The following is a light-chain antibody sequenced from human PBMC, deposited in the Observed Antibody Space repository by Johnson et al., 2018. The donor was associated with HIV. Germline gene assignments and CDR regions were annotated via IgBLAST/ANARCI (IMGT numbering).Light chain of an antibody. J-gene: IGLJ1*01. CDR3: GTWDSSMSAV. CDR2: GNN. V-gene: IGLV1-51*01. Sequence: QSVLTQSPSVSAAPGQKVTISCSGSSSNIGNNYVSWYQQFPGTAPKLLIYGNNKRPSGIPDRFSGSKSGTSATLGITGLQTGDEANYYCGTWDSSMSAVFGSGTKVTVL. CDR1: SSNIGNNY.